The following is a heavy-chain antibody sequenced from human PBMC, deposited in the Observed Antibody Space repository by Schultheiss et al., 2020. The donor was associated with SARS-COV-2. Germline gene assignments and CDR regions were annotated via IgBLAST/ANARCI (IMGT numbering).Heavy chain of an antibody. D-gene: IGHD3-10*01. V-gene: IGHV3-30*02. CDR2: IRYDGSNK. Sequence: GESLKISCAASGFTFSSYAMSWVRQAPGKGLEWVAFIRYDGSNKYYADSVKGRFTISRDNAKNSLYLQMNSLRAEDTAVYYCAREDYYGSGAYYYYYYMDVWGKGTTVTVSS. CDR3: AREDYYGSGAYYYYYYMDV. J-gene: IGHJ6*03. CDR1: GFTFSSYA.